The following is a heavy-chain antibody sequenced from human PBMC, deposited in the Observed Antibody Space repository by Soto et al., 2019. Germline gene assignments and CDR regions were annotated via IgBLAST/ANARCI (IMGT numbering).Heavy chain of an antibody. D-gene: IGHD3-16*01. V-gene: IGHV4-59*08. CDR1: GGSMSNYY. Sequence: SETLSLTCTVSGGSMSNYYWNWIRQSPGKGLKWIGYIYYSGNTDYSPSLKSRVTISVDTSKNHFSLKLTSVTAADSAVYYCARRKNDYIWGSFPFDSWGPGTLVTVSS. CDR3: ARRKNDYIWGSFPFDS. CDR2: IYYSGNT. J-gene: IGHJ4*02.